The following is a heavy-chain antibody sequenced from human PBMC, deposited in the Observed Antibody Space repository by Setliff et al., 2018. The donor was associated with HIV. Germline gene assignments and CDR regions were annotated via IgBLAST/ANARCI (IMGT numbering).Heavy chain of an antibody. J-gene: IGHJ4*02. V-gene: IGHV1-46*01. CDR2: INCENGDT. CDR3: ARETQTGTGSYLN. Sequence: ASVKVSCKTSGYTFTNYYVNWVRQAPGQGLEWMGIINCENGDTTYAQNFKGRVTVTRDTSTSTVYMDLSSLRPEDTAVYYCARETQTGTGSYLNWGQGTLVTVS. D-gene: IGHD3-10*01. CDR1: GYTFTNYY.